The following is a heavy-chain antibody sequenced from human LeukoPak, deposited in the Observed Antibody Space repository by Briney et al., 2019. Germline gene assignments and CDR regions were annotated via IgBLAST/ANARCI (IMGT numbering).Heavy chain of an antibody. V-gene: IGHV3-23*01. CDR2: ISGSGGST. CDR1: GFTFSSYA. CDR3: AKDGVLRFLEWLEADHHAFDI. D-gene: IGHD3-3*01. Sequence: GSLRLSCAASGFTFSSYAMSWVRQAPGKGLEWVSAISGSGGSTYYADSVKGRFTISRDNSKNTLYLQMNSLRAEDTAVYYCAKDGVLRFLEWLEADHHAFDIWGQGTMVTVSS. J-gene: IGHJ3*02.